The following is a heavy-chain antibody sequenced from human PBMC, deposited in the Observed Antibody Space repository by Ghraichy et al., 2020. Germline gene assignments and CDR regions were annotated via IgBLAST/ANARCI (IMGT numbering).Heavy chain of an antibody. CDR2: ISSSSSSI. J-gene: IGHJ2*01. V-gene: IGHV3-48*02. D-gene: IGHD4-23*01. CDR3: AKDYGGSLYWYFDL. Sequence: GESLNISCAASRFTFSSYSMNWVRQAPGKGLEWVSYISSSSSSIFYADSVKGRFIISRDNAKNSLYLQMNSLRDEDTAMYYCAKDYGGSLYWYFDLWGRGTLVTVSS. CDR1: RFTFSSYS.